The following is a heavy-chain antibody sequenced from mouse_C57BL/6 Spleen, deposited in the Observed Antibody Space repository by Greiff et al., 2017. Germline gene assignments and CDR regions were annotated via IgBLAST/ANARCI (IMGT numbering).Heavy chain of an antibody. J-gene: IGHJ1*03. CDR1: GFTFSDYY. Sequence: EVQLQESEGGLVQPGSSMKLSCTASGFTFSDYYMAWVRQVPEKGLEWVANINYDGSSTYYLDSLKSRFIISRDNAKNILYLQMSSLKSEDTATYYCARGYFDVWGTGTTVTVSS. CDR3: ARGYFDV. V-gene: IGHV5-16*01. CDR2: INYDGSST.